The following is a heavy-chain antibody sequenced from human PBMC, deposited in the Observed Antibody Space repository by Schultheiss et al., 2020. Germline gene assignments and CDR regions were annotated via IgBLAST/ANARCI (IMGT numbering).Heavy chain of an antibody. CDR2: IYHSGST. V-gene: IGHV4-4*02. CDR1: GGSISSSNW. J-gene: IGHJ4*02. Sequence: SETLSLTCAVSGGSISSSNWWSWVRQPPGKGLEWIGEIYHSGSTNYNPSLKSRVTISVDKSKNQFSLKLSSVTAADTAVYYCARESRDYYDSSGYSTWGQGTLVTVSS. CDR3: ARESRDYYDSSGYST. D-gene: IGHD3-22*01.